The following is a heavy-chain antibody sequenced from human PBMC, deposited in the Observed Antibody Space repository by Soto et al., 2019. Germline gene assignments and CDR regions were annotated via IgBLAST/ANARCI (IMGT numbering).Heavy chain of an antibody. CDR1: GGSISSYY. D-gene: IGHD4-17*01. CDR3: ARGATVTTLPHYYYYMDV. CDR2: IYYSGST. Sequence: QVQLQESGPGLVKPSETLSLTCTVSGGSISSYYWSWIRQPPGKGLEWIGYIYYSGSTNYNPSLKSRVTISVDTSKNQFSLKLSSVTAADTAVYYCARGATVTTLPHYYYYMDVWGKGTTVTVSS. J-gene: IGHJ6*03. V-gene: IGHV4-59*08.